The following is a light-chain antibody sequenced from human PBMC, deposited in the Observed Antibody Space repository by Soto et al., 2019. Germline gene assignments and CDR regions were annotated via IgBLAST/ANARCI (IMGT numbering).Light chain of an antibody. J-gene: IGKJ5*01. V-gene: IGKV3D-20*02. CDR2: GAS. Sequence: EIVLTQSPGTLSLSPGERATLSCRASQSVSSSYLAWYQQKPGQAPRLLIYGASSRATGVPDRFSGSGSGTEFTLTISSLQSEDFAVYYCQQRSKWPPEVTFGQGTRLEIK. CDR3: QQRSKWPPEVT. CDR1: QSVSSSY.